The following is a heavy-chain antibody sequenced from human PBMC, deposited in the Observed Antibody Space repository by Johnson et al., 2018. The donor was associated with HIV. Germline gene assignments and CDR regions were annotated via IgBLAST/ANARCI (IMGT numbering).Heavy chain of an antibody. D-gene: IGHD1-1*01. CDR2: IKQDGSEK. V-gene: IGHV3-7*03. CDR3: ARSFGGTDAFDT. J-gene: IGHJ3*02. Sequence: VQLVESGGGLVQPGGSLRLSCAASGFMFSRYWMSWVRQAPGKGLEWVANIKQDGSEKYYVDSVKGRFTISRDNAKNSLYLQMNSLSAEDTAVYYCARSFGGTDAFDTWGHGTMVTVSS. CDR1: GFMFSRYW.